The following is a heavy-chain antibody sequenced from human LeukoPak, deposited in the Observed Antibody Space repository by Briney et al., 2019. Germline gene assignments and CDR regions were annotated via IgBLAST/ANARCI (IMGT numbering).Heavy chain of an antibody. CDR1: GFTFSSYG. CDR2: IRYDGSNK. V-gene: IGHV3-30*02. CDR3: AKDPKRMTLSYYYYMDV. J-gene: IGHJ6*03. Sequence: GGSLRLSCAASGFTFSSYGMHWVRQAPGKGLEWVAFIRYDGSNKYYADSVKGRLTISRDNSKNTLYLQMNSLRAEDTAVYYCAKDPKRMTLSYYYYMDVWGKGPPVTVSS.